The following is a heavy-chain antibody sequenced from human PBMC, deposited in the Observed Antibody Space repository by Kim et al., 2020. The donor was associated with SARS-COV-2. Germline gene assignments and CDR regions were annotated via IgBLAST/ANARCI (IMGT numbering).Heavy chain of an antibody. CDR2: A. CDR3: ARGSGGATMDY. D-gene: IGHD1-26*01. Sequence: ANYAQKFQGRVTSTADESTSTAYMELSSLRSEDTAVYYCARGSGGATMDYWGQGTLVTVSS. V-gene: IGHV1-69*01. J-gene: IGHJ4*02.